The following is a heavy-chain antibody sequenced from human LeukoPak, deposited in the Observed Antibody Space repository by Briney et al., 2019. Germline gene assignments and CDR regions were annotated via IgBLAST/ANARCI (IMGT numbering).Heavy chain of an antibody. V-gene: IGHV3-30*02. J-gene: IGHJ6*03. D-gene: IGHD6-13*01. CDR2: IRHDGNTE. CDR1: GFTFSSHA. Sequence: GGSLRLSCATSGFTFSSHAMHWVRQAPGKGLEWVAFIRHDGNTEYHSDSMKGRFTISRDNSENTLYLQMNSLRAEDTAVYYCAKRGYSSPYYYMDVWGKGTTVTVSS. CDR3: AKRGYSSPYYYMDV.